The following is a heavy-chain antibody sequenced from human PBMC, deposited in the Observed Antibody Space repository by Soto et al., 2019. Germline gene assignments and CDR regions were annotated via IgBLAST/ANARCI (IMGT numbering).Heavy chain of an antibody. CDR2: ISYDGNNK. CDR1: GFTFSGYG. J-gene: IGHJ6*02. CDR3: AKAGRGTYYYYYGVDV. Sequence: VGSLRLSCAASGFTFSGYGMHWVRQAPGKGLEWVAVISYDGNNKYYADSVKGRFTISRDNSKNTLYLQMNSLRAEDTAVYYCAKAGRGTYYYYYGVDVWGQGTTVTVS. V-gene: IGHV3-30*18. D-gene: IGHD1-1*01.